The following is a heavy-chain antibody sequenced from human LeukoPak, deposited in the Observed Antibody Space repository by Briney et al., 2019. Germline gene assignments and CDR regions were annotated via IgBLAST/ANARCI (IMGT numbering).Heavy chain of an antibody. CDR1: GFTFSSYS. CDR2: ITGSADIT. J-gene: IGHJ4*02. Sequence: GGSLRLSCAASGFTFSSYSMNWVRQAPGKGLEWVSGITGSADITYYADSVKGRFTISRDNSKNTLYLQINSLRAEDTAVYYCRVLRYFDWLLFDYWGQGTLVTVSS. D-gene: IGHD3-9*01. V-gene: IGHV3-23*01. CDR3: RVLRYFDWLLFDY.